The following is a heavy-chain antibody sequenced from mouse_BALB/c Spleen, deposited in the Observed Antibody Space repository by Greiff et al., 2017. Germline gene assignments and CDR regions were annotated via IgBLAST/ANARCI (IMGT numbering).Heavy chain of an antibody. Sequence: VQLQQSGAELARPGASVKLSCKASGYTFTSYWMQWVKQRPGQGLEWIGAIYPGDGDTRYTQKFKGKATLTADKSSSTAYMQLSSLVSEDSAVYYCARRDGYHAMDYWGQGTSVTVSS. CDR2: IYPGDGDT. J-gene: IGHJ4*01. CDR3: ARRDGYHAMDY. D-gene: IGHD2-3*01. V-gene: IGHV1-87*01. CDR1: GYTFTSYW.